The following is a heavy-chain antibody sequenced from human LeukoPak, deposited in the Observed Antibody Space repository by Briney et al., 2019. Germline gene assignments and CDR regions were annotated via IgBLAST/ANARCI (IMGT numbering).Heavy chain of an antibody. CDR2: ISSSGSTI. CDR1: GFTFSDYY. CDR3: ARDHSDWAVAGQFDP. J-gene: IGHJ5*02. D-gene: IGHD6-19*01. V-gene: IGHV3-11*01. Sequence: GGSLRLSCAASGFTFSDYYMSWIRQAPGKGLEWVSYISSSGSTIYYADSVKGRFTISRDNAKNSLYLQMNSLRAEDTAVYYCARDHSDWAVAGQFDPWGQGTLVTVSS.